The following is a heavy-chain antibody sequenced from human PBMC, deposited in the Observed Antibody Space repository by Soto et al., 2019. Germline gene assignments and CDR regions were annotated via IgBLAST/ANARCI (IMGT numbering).Heavy chain of an antibody. J-gene: IGHJ4*02. CDR3: ARDLAVGLVDY. Sequence: QVQLVQSGAEVKKPGASVKVSCKASGYTFTSYGISWVRQAPGQGLEWMGWISAYNGNTKYTQKLQGRVTMTTDTATSTGYMALRRLRSDDTAVYYCARDLAVGLVDYWGQGTLVTVSS. CDR1: GYTFTSYG. V-gene: IGHV1-18*01. CDR2: ISAYNGNT. D-gene: IGHD6-19*01.